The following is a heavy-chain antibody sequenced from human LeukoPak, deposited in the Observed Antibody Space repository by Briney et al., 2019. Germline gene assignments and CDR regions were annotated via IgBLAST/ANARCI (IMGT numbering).Heavy chain of an antibody. CDR1: GYSFTSFW. J-gene: IGHJ4*02. CDR2: IYPGDSDT. CDR3: ARAWYSYGPDFYGY. D-gene: IGHD5-18*01. V-gene: IGHV5-51*01. Sequence: GESLKISCQGSGYSFTSFWIAWVRQMPGKGLEWMGIIYPGDSDTRYSPSFQGQVTISADKSIGTAYLQWSSLKASDTAMYYCARAWYSYGPDFYGYWGQGTLVTVSS.